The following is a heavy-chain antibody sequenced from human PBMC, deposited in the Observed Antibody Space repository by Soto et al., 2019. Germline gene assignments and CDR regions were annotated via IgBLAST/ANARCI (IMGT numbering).Heavy chain of an antibody. J-gene: IGHJ6*02. V-gene: IGHV4-4*07. CDR3: ARGGYSTIYGMDV. CDR2: IXXSXSX. Sequence: SETLSLTCTVSGGSISSYYWSWIRQPAGKGLEXIGRIXXSXSXXXNXXXXSRVTMSVDTSKNQFSLKLSSVTAADTAVYYCARGGYSTIYGMDVWGQGTTVTVSS. CDR1: GGSISSYY. D-gene: IGHD4-4*01.